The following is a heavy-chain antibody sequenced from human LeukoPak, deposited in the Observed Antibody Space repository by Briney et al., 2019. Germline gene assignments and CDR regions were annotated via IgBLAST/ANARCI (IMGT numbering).Heavy chain of an antibody. CDR3: ARALKTSDTCFRFDP. Sequence: ASVKVSCKASGYTFSAYYIHWVRQAPGQGLEWMGWFNPKTGGTSSAQRFLGRVTLTRDTSMTTVYMELSGLRYDDTAVYYCARALKTSDTCFRFDPWGQGTQVTVSS. J-gene: IGHJ5*02. CDR1: GYTFSAYY. CDR2: FNPKTGGT. V-gene: IGHV1-2*02. D-gene: IGHD1-26*01.